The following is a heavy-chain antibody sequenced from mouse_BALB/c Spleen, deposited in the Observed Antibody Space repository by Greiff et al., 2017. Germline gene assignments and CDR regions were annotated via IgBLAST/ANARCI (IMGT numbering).Heavy chain of an antibody. J-gene: IGHJ2*01. Sequence: EVQLQQSGPGLVKPSQSLSLTCTVTGYSITSDYAWNWIRQFPGNKLEWMGYISYSGSTSYNPSLKSRISITRDTSKNQFFLQLNSVTTEDTATYYCARRGVGRFFDYWGQGTTLTVSS. CDR1: GYSITSDYA. D-gene: IGHD4-1*01. CDR3: ARRGVGRFFDY. CDR2: ISYSGST. V-gene: IGHV3-2*02.